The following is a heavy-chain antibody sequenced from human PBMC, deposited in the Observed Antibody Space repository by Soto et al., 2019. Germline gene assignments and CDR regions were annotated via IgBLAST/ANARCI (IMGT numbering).Heavy chain of an antibody. V-gene: IGHV3-23*01. CDR1: GYTFSTYA. CDR2: ISGSGGST. Sequence: WGSLRLSCAASGYTFSTYAMSCVHQTPGKSLDWVSAISGSGGSTYYADSVKGRFTISRDNSKNTLYLQMNSLRAEDTAVYYCARRSYDSSGFDYWGQGNLVTVSS. CDR3: ARRSYDSSGFDY. J-gene: IGHJ4*02. D-gene: IGHD3-22*01.